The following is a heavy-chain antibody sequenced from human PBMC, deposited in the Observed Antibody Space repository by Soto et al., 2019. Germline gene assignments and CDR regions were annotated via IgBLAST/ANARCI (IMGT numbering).Heavy chain of an antibody. CDR3: AKGGLFTIFGVVIPSTGSRNGPRYGMDV. Sequence: PGGSLRLSCAASGFTFSSYAMSWVRQAPGKGLEWVSAISGSGGSTYYADSVKGRFTISRDNSKNTLYLQMNSLRAEDTAVYYCAKGGLFTIFGVVIPSTGSRNGPRYGMDVWGQGTTVTVSS. J-gene: IGHJ6*02. CDR2: ISGSGGST. CDR1: GFTFSSYA. D-gene: IGHD3-3*01. V-gene: IGHV3-23*01.